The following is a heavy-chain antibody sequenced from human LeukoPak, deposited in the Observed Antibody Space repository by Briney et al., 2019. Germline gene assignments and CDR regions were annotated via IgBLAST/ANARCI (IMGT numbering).Heavy chain of an antibody. J-gene: IGHJ4*02. CDR2: ISYDGSNK. V-gene: IGHV3-30*03. CDR3: ARAYGGLIDY. CDR1: GFTFSSYG. D-gene: IGHD3-16*01. Sequence: GRSLRLSCAASGFTFSSYGMHWVRQAPGKGLEWVAVISYDGSNKYYADSVKGRFTISKDNSKNTLYLQMNSLSGDDTSMYFCARAYGGLIDYWGQGTLVTVSS.